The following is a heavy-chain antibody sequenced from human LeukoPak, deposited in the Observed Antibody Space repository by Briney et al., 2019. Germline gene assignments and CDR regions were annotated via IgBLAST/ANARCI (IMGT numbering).Heavy chain of an antibody. V-gene: IGHV1-69*13. CDR3: ARAQSPSVSNYYYYMDV. J-gene: IGHJ6*03. CDR1: GDTFNNYV. CDR2: IILMFGTV. Sequence: GASVKVSCKASGDTFNNYVITWVRQAPGQGLEWMGGIILMFGTVNYAQKFQGRVTMTADSSTRTAYMELNGLRFEDTAMYYCARAQSPSVSNYYYYMDVWGQGTTVTVSS.